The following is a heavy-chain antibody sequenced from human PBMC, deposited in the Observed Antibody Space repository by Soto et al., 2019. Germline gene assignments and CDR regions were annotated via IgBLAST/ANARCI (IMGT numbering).Heavy chain of an antibody. J-gene: IGHJ6*02. D-gene: IGHD6-6*01. Sequence: GGSLRLSCTASGFTFGDYAMSWVRQAPGKGLERVGFIRSKAYGGTTEYAASVKGRFTISRDDSKSIAYLQMNSLKTEDTAVYYCTRDTLAARRSMVFENYYYGMDVWGPGTTVTVYS. CDR2: IRSKAYGGTT. V-gene: IGHV3-49*04. CDR1: GFTFGDYA. CDR3: TRDTLAARRSMVFENYYYGMDV.